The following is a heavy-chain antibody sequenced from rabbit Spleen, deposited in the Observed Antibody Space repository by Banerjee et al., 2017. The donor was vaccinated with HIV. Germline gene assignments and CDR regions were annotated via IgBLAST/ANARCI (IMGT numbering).Heavy chain of an antibody. D-gene: IGHD4-1*01. CDR1: GIDFTKYY. CDR2: IYAAKGST. V-gene: IGHV1S7*01. J-gene: IGHJ3*01. Sequence: QVTETGGGLVQPGGSLTLSCKASGIDFTKYYITWVRQAPGKGLEWIGIIYAAKGSTDYASWVNGRFTISSDNAQSTVDLKMTSLTAADTATYFCARAIVPWLGLTRLDLWGPGTLVTV. CDR3: ARAIVPWLGLTRLDL.